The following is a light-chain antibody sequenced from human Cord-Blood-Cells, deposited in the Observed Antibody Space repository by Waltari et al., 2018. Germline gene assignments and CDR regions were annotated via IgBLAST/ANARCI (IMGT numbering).Light chain of an antibody. CDR3: SSYTSSSTLYV. CDR1: GSDVGGYNY. J-gene: IGLJ1*01. V-gene: IGLV2-14*01. Sequence: QSALTQPASVSGSPGQSITISCTGTGSDVGGYNYVSWYQQHPGKAPKLMIYEVSTRPSGVSNRFSGSKSGNTASLTISGLQAEDEADYYCSSYTSSSTLYVFGTGTKVTVL. CDR2: EVS.